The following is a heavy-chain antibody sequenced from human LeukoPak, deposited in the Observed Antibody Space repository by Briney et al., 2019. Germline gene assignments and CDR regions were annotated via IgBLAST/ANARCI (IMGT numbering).Heavy chain of an antibody. CDR3: AKDLGPRGFRELLPDY. CDR1: GFTFDDYA. J-gene: IGHJ4*02. CDR2: ISWNSGSI. D-gene: IGHD3-10*01. V-gene: IGHV3-9*01. Sequence: GGSLRLSCAASGFTFDDYAMHWVRQAPGKGLEWVSGISWNSGSIGYADSVKGRFTISRDNAKNSLYLQMNSLRAEDTALYYCAKDLGPRGFRELLPDYWGQGTLVTVSS.